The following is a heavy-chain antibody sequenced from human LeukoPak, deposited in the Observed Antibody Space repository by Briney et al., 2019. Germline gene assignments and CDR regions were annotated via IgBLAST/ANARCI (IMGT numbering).Heavy chain of an antibody. CDR3: AKTYYYDSSGYYYLGWFDP. CDR1: GFTFSSYG. V-gene: IGHV3-30*18. J-gene: IGHJ5*02. D-gene: IGHD3-22*01. Sequence: GGSLRLSCAASGFTFSSYGMHWVRQAPGKGLEWVAVISYDGSNKYYADSVKGRFTISRDNSKNTLYLQMNSLRAEDTAVYYCAKTYYYDSSGYYYLGWFDPWGQGTLVTVSS. CDR2: ISYDGSNK.